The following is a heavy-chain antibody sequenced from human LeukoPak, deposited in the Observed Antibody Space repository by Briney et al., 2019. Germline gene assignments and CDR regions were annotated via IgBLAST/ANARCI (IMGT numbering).Heavy chain of an antibody. Sequence: GGSLRLSCAASGFTFSSYGMHWVRQAPGKGLEWVAVISYDGSNKYYADSVKGRFTISRDNSKNTLYLQMNSLRAVDTAVYYCAKYSVAAADFDYWGQGTLVTVSS. CDR1: GFTFSSYG. CDR3: AKYSVAAADFDY. V-gene: IGHV3-30*18. J-gene: IGHJ4*02. CDR2: ISYDGSNK. D-gene: IGHD6-13*01.